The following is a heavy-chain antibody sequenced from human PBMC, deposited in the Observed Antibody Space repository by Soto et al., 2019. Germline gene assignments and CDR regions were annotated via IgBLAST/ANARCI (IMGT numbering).Heavy chain of an antibody. Sequence: EVQLVESGGGLVQPGGSLRLSCAASGFTFNSYWKHWVRQTPGKGLVWVSRINSDGSRTGYADSAKGRFTISRDNAKNTLYLQMSSLRAEDTAVYYCASTKYITTIDYWGQGTLVTVSS. J-gene: IGHJ4*02. CDR3: ASTKYITTIDY. CDR2: INSDGSRT. V-gene: IGHV3-74*01. D-gene: IGHD3-3*01. CDR1: GFTFNSYW.